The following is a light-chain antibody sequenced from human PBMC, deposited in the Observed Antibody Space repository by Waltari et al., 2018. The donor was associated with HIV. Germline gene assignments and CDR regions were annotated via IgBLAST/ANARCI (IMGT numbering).Light chain of an antibody. J-gene: IGLJ2*01. V-gene: IGLV2-14*01. CDR2: EVS. Sequence: QSALTQPASVSGSPGPSITISCTGTSRDAGAYHYLPWYQQPPGTAPQLIIFEVSNRPAGSADLFAGSKSGKTASLTISGLQAEDEADYYCSSLTTTNTLIFGGGTKVTVL. CDR1: SRDAGAYHY. CDR3: SSLTTTNTLI.